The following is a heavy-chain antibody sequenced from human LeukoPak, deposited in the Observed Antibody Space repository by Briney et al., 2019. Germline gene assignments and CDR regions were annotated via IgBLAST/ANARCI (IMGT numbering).Heavy chain of an antibody. CDR3: ARVRWLAFVY. V-gene: IGHV3-7*05. D-gene: IGHD6-19*01. J-gene: IGHJ4*02. CDR2: IKQDGSER. CDR1: GFTFTGYW. Sequence: GGSLRLSCAASGFTFTGYWMSWVRQAPGKGLEWVANIKQDGSERYYVDSVKGRFTISRDNAKNSLYLQMNSLRAEDTAVYYCARVRWLAFVYWGQGTLVTVSS.